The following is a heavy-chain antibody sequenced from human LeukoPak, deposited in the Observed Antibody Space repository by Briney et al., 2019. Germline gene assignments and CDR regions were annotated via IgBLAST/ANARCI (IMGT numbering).Heavy chain of an antibody. CDR1: GFSLSTSGVG. CDR2: IYWNDDK. Sequence: ESGPTLVKPAQTLTLTCTFSGFSLSTSGVGVGWIRQPPGKALEWLALIYWNDDKRYSPSLKSRLTITKDTSKNQVVLTMTNMDPADTATYYCAHRRGTFDYWGQGTLVTVSS. D-gene: IGHD1-1*01. J-gene: IGHJ4*02. CDR3: AHRRGTFDY. V-gene: IGHV2-5*01.